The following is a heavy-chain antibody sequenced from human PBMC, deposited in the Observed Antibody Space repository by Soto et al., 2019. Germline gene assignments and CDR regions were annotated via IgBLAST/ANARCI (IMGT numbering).Heavy chain of an antibody. Sequence: QITLKESGPTLVKPTQTLTLTCTFSGFSLSTSVVGVGWIRQPPGKALEWLALIYWDDDKRYSPSLKSRLTITKDTSKNQVVLTMTNIDPVDTATYYCAHSDLDYGDYAVPYWGQGTLVTVSS. V-gene: IGHV2-5*02. J-gene: IGHJ4*02. D-gene: IGHD4-17*01. CDR3: AHSDLDYGDYAVPY. CDR2: IYWDDDK. CDR1: GFSLSTSVVG.